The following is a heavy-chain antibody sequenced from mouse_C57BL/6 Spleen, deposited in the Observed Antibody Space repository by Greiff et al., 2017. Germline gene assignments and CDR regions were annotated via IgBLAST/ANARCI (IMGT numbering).Heavy chain of an antibody. Sequence: EVKLVESGGGLVKPGGSLKLSCAASGFTFSDYGMHWVRQAPEKGLEWVAYISSGSSTIYYADTVKGRFTISRDNAKNTLFLQMTSLRSEDTAMXYCARPYYDFSWFAYWGQGTLVTVSA. D-gene: IGHD2-4*01. J-gene: IGHJ3*01. CDR3: ARPYYDFSWFAY. V-gene: IGHV5-17*01. CDR1: GFTFSDYG. CDR2: ISSGSSTI.